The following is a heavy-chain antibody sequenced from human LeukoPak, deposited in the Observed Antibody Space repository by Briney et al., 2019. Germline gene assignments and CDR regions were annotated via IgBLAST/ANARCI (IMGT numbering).Heavy chain of an antibody. D-gene: IGHD2-2*01. V-gene: IGHV3-21*05. Sequence: GGSLRLSCAASGFTFSNYSMNWVRQAPGKGLEWVSYISSSSSYIYYADSVKGRFTISRDNAKNSLYLQMNSLGAEDTAVYYCARRTAYCSSTSCSGAFDIWGQGTMVTVSS. CDR3: ARRTAYCSSTSCSGAFDI. CDR1: GFTFSNYS. J-gene: IGHJ3*02. CDR2: ISSSSSYI.